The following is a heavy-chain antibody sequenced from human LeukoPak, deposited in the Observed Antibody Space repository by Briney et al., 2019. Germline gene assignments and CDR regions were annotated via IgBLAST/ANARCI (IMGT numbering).Heavy chain of an antibody. D-gene: IGHD2-2*01. Sequence: ASVKVSCKASRYTFTGYYMHWVRQAPGQGLEWMEWINPNSGGTNYAQKFQGRVTMTRDTSISTAYMELSRLRSDDTAVYYCPRDDRPMPSKAEFPFDYWGQGTLVTVSS. V-gene: IGHV1-2*02. CDR1: RYTFTGYY. CDR2: INPNSGGT. J-gene: IGHJ4*02. CDR3: PRDDRPMPSKAEFPFDY.